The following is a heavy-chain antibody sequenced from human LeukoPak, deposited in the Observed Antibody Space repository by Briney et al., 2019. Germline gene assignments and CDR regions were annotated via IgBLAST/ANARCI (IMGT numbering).Heavy chain of an antibody. V-gene: IGHV3-48*01. CDR3: ARAPNYYDSSGYRVLSFDY. CDR2: ISSSSSTI. CDR1: GFTFSSYS. Sequence: GGSLRLSCAASGFTFSSYSMNWVRQAPGKGLEWVPYISSSSSTIYYADSVKGRFTISRDNAKNSLYLQMNSLRAEDTAVYYCARAPNYYDSSGYRVLSFDYWGQGTLVTVSS. J-gene: IGHJ4*02. D-gene: IGHD3-22*01.